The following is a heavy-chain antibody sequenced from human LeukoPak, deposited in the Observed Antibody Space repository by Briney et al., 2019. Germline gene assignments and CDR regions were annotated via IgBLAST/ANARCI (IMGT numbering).Heavy chain of an antibody. Sequence: SETLSLTCTVSGYSISSGYYWGWIRQPPGKGLEWIGSIYHSGSTYYNPSLKSRVTISVDTSKNQFSLKLSSVTAADTAVYYCARDRGNYYDSSGYYYFDYWGQGTLVTVSS. V-gene: IGHV4-38-2*02. D-gene: IGHD3-22*01. CDR1: GYSISSGYY. J-gene: IGHJ4*02. CDR3: ARDRGNYYDSSGYYYFDY. CDR2: IYHSGST.